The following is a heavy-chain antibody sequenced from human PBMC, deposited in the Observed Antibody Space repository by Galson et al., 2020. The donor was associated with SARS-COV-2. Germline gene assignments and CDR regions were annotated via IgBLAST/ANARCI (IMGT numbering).Heavy chain of an antibody. D-gene: IGHD2-2*01. CDR3: ARAGTPYCSSTSCSTDAFDI. Sequence: ETSETLSLTCTVSGGSISSGDYYWSWIRQPPGKGLEWIGYIYYSGSTYYNPSLKSRVTISVDTSKNQFSLKLSSVTAADTAVYYCARAGTPYCSSTSCSTDAFDIWGQGTMVTVSS. CDR1: GGSISSGDYY. J-gene: IGHJ3*02. CDR2: IYYSGST. V-gene: IGHV4-30-4*01.